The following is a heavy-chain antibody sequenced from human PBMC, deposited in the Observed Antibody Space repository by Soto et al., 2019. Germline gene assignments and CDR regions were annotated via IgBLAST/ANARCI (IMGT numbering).Heavy chain of an antibody. CDR3: ARDPLYDSSGYYYDNAFDY. CDR2: IIPIFGTA. CDR1: GGTFSSYA. D-gene: IGHD3-22*01. J-gene: IGHJ4*02. V-gene: IGHV1-69*01. Sequence: QVQLVQSGAEVKKPGSSVKVSCKASGGTFSSYAISWVRQAPGQGLEWMGGIIPIFGTANYAQKFQGRVTITADDSTSTAYMELSSLRSEDTAVYYCARDPLYDSSGYYYDNAFDYWGQGTLVTVSS.